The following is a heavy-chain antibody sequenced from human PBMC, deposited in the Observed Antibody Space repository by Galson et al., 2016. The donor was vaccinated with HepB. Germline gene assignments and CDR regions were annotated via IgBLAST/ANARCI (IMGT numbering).Heavy chain of an antibody. Sequence: SVKVSCKASGGDFSTYTITWVRQGPGQGLEWMGGIIPILGALNYAQRFQGRVAINADESTKTVYMGLSSLRSEDTAVYFCASNYNDYWNAPAASWGQGTLVSVSS. CDR1: GGDFSTYT. J-gene: IGHJ5*02. D-gene: IGHD3-3*01. CDR2: IIPILGAL. CDR3: ASNYNDYWNAPAAS. V-gene: IGHV1-69*13.